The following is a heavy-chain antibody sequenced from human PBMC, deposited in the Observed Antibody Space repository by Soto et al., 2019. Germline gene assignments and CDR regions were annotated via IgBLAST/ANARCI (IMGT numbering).Heavy chain of an antibody. J-gene: IGHJ4*02. Sequence: QVQLQESGPGLVKPSETLSLTCTVSGGSVSSGNYYWSWSRQPPGKGLEWIGYFYYTGSTNYNPSLKTRVTISIDASKNQFSLRLSSVTAADTAVYYCARSMHYSDGSNYSPFDYWGQGTLVTVSS. D-gene: IGHD3-22*01. V-gene: IGHV4-61*01. CDR3: ARSMHYSDGSNYSPFDY. CDR2: FYYTGST. CDR1: GGSVSSGNYY.